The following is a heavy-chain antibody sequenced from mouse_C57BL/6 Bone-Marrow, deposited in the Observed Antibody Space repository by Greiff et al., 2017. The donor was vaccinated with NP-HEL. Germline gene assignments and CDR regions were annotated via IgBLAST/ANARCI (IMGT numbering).Heavy chain of an antibody. CDR1: GFSLTSYG. V-gene: IGHV2-2*01. J-gene: IGHJ2*01. CDR2: IWSGGST. Sequence: VQLQQSGPGLVQPSQSLSITCTVSGFSLTSYGVHWVRQSPGKGLEWLGVIWSGGSTDYNAAFISRLSISKDNSKSQVFFKMNSLQADDTAIYYCARGDWVDYWGQGTTLTVSS. CDR3: ARGDWVDY. D-gene: IGHD4-1*01.